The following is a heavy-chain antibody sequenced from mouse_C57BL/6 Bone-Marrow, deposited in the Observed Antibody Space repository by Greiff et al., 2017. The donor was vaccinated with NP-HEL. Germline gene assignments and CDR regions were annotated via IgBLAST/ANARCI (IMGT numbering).Heavy chain of an antibody. D-gene: IGHD1-1*01. V-gene: IGHV5-17*01. CDR2: ISSGSSTI. J-gene: IGHJ1*03. CDR3: ARPCGSPWWYFDV. Sequence: EVQLVESGGGLVKPGGSLKLSCAASGFTFSDYGMHWVRQAPEKGLEWVAYISSGSSTIYYADTVKGRFTISRDNAKNTLFLQMTSLRSEDTAMYYCARPCGSPWWYFDVWGTGTTVTVSS. CDR1: GFTFSDYG.